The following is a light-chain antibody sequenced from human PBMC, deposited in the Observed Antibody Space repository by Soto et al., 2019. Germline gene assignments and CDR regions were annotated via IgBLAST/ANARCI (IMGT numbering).Light chain of an antibody. Sequence: DIQMTQSPSTLSASVGDRVTITCRASQSISSWLAWYQQKPGKAPKLLIYDASSLESGVPSRFSGSRAGTEFTLTISSPQPYAFATYYCQQYNSYSPFGQGTKVEIK. CDR1: QSISSW. CDR3: QQYNSYSP. V-gene: IGKV1-5*01. CDR2: DAS. J-gene: IGKJ1*01.